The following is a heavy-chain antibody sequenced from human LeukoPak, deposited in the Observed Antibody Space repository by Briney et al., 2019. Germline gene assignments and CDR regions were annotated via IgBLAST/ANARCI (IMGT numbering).Heavy chain of an antibody. CDR2: IYYSGST. CDR1: GGSISSYY. CDR3: ARVRGEQWEYYFDY. V-gene: IGHV4-59*12. D-gene: IGHD6-19*01. Sequence: PSETLSLTCTVSGGSISSYYWSWIRQPPGKGLEWIGYIYYSGSTNYNPSLKSRVTISVDTSKNQFSLKLSSVTAADTAVYYCARVRGEQWEYYFDYWGQGTLVTVSS. J-gene: IGHJ4*02.